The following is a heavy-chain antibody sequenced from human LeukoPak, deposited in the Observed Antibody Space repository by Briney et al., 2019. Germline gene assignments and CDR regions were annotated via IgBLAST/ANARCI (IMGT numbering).Heavy chain of an antibody. CDR3: TRDSGTYNWFDP. CDR2: IDKKDKGYATAT. V-gene: IGHV3-73*01. J-gene: IGHJ5*02. CDR1: GFTFSGSA. Sequence: GGSLKLSCAASGFTFSGSAIHWVRESSGKGLEWVGQIDKKDKGYATATAYAASVKGRFTISRDDSINTAYLQMKSLKTEDTALYYCTRDSGTYNWFDPWGQGTLVTVSS. D-gene: IGHD1-26*01.